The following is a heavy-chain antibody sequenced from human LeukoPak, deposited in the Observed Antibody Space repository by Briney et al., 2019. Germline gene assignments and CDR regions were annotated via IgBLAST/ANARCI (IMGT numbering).Heavy chain of an antibody. Sequence: SETLSVTRIVSGSSISSSSYYWGWIRQPPGKGLEWIGSIYYSRSTYYNPSLKSRVTISVDTSKNQFSLKLSSVTAADTAVYYCARQDSYDSSGYSRAFDIWGQGTMVTVSS. V-gene: IGHV4-39*01. J-gene: IGHJ3*02. CDR3: ARQDSYDSSGYSRAFDI. CDR1: GSSISSSSYY. D-gene: IGHD3-22*01. CDR2: IYYSRST.